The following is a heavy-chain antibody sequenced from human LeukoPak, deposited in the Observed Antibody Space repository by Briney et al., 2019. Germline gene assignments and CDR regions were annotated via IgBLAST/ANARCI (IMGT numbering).Heavy chain of an antibody. CDR3: ASGGMGGTFQH. D-gene: IGHD3-16*01. CDR2: ISSSSSYI. Sequence: PGGSLRLSCAASGFTFSSYSMNWVRQAPGKGLEWVSSISSSSSYIYYADSVKGRFTISRDNAKNSLYLQMNSLRAEDTAVYYCASGGMGGTFQHWGQGTLVTVSS. CDR1: GFTFSSYS. V-gene: IGHV3-21*01. J-gene: IGHJ1*01.